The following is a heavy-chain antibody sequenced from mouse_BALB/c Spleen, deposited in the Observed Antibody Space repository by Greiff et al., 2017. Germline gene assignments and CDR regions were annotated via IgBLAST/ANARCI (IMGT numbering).Heavy chain of an antibody. J-gene: IGHJ4*01. CDR3: ARFTTLVDFYAMDY. D-gene: IGHD1-1*01. Sequence: QVQLKQSGADLVRPGTSVKMSCKAAGYTFTNYWIGWVKQRPGHGLEWIGDIYPGGGYTNYNEKFKNKASLTADTSSSTAYMQLSSLTSEDSAIYYCARFTTLVDFYAMDYWGQGTSVTVSS. V-gene: IGHV1-63*02. CDR2: IYPGGGYT. CDR1: GYTFTNYW.